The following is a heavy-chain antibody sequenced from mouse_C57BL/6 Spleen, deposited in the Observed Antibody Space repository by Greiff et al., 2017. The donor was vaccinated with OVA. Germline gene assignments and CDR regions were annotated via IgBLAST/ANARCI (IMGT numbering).Heavy chain of an antibody. Sequence: DVKLQESGPELVKPGASVKMSCKASGYTFTDYNMHWVKQSHGKSLEWIGYINPNNGGTSYNQKFKGKATLTVNKSSSTADMELRNLTSEDSAVYYCARRAYYSNYEAMDYWGQGTSVTVSS. V-gene: IGHV1-22*01. CDR3: ARRAYYSNYEAMDY. D-gene: IGHD2-5*01. CDR2: INPNNGGT. CDR1: GYTFTDYN. J-gene: IGHJ4*01.